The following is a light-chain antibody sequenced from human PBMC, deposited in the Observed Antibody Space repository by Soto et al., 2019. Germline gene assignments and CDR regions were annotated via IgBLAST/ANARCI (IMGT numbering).Light chain of an antibody. V-gene: IGLV1-44*01. CDR2: SNE. J-gene: IGLJ1*01. CDR3: ATWDDRLNDPD. Sequence: SALTQPPSASVTPGQRVTISCSGSSSNIGSNTVDWYKQLPGTAPKLLLYSNEQRPSVLPDRFSASNSGTSASLAISGHQSGYEADYYCATWDDRLNDPDFGSGTKVTAL. CDR1: SSNIGSNT.